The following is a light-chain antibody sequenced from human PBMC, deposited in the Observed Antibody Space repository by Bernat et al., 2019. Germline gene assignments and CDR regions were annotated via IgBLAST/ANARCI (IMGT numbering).Light chain of an antibody. J-gene: IGLJ3*02. Sequence: QLVLTQSPSASASLGASVKLTCTLSCGHSSYAIAWHQQQPEKGPRYLMKLNSDGSHSKGDGIPDRFSGSSSGAERYLTISSLQSEDEADYYCQTWGTGIHVFGGGTKLTVL. CDR1: CGHSSYA. V-gene: IGLV4-69*01. CDR2: LNSDGSH. CDR3: QTWGTGIHV.